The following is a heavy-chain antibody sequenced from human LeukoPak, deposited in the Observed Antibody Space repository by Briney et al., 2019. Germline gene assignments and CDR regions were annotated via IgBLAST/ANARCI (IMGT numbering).Heavy chain of an antibody. J-gene: IGHJ3*02. CDR2: ISWNSDSI. Sequence: GGSLRLSCAASGFTFDDYAMHWVRQAPGKGLEWVSGISWNSDSIDYADSVKGRFTISRDNAKNSLYLRMNSLRAEDTALYYCAKVEMAVISNPTAFDIWGQGTMVTVSS. D-gene: IGHD5-24*01. CDR3: AKVEMAVISNPTAFDI. CDR1: GFTFDDYA. V-gene: IGHV3-9*01.